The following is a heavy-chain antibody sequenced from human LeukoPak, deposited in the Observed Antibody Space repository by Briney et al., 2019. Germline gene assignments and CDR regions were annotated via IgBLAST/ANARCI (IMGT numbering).Heavy chain of an antibody. V-gene: IGHV1-2*02. D-gene: IGHD3-22*01. Sequence: GASVKVSCKASGYTFSDYYMHWVRQAPGQGLEWMGWINPNNGDTNYAQKFQGRVTLTRDTSLSTAYMQLSRLRSDDTAAYYCAGGITTRHFYYGMDVWGQGATVTVSS. CDR3: AGGITTRHFYYGMDV. CDR1: GYTFSDYY. CDR2: INPNNGDT. J-gene: IGHJ6*02.